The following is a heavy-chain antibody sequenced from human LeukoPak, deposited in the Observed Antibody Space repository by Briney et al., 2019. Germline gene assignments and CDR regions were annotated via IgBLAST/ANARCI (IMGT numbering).Heavy chain of an antibody. J-gene: IGHJ1*01. CDR3: ARAVYYDSSGYYDAEYFQH. D-gene: IGHD3-22*01. V-gene: IGHV4-30-2*01. CDR2: IYHSGST. CDR1: GGSISSGGYY. Sequence: SQTLSLTCTVSGGSISSGGYYWSWIRQPPGKGLEWIGYIYHSGSTYYNPSLKSRVTISVDRSKNQFSLKLSSVTAADTAVYYCARAVYYDSSGYYDAEYFQHWGQGTLVTVSS.